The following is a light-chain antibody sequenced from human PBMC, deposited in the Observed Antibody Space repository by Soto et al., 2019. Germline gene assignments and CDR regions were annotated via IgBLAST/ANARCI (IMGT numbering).Light chain of an antibody. CDR2: DAS. CDR1: QSVSSY. V-gene: IGKV3-11*01. CDR3: QQRSKWPYT. Sequence: EIVLTQSPATLSLSPGERATLSCRASQSVSSYLAWYQQKPGQAPRLLIYDASNRATSIPAMFSGSGSGTDFTLTISSLEPEDFAVYYCQQRSKWPYTFGQGTKLEIK. J-gene: IGKJ2*01.